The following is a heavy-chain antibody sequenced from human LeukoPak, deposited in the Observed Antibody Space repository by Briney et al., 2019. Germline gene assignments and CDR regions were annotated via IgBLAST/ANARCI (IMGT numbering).Heavy chain of an antibody. CDR1: GFSFSNYG. D-gene: IGHD3-10*01. CDR2: IRYDGSNK. CDR3: AKEAYGSGSPSFDY. J-gene: IGHJ4*01. Sequence: GGSLRLSCAASGFSFSNYGMHWVRQAPGKGLEWVAFIRYDGSNKYYADSVKGRFTISRDNSKNTLYLQMNSLRAEDTAVYYCAKEAYGSGSPSFDYWGQEPWSPSPQ. V-gene: IGHV3-30*02.